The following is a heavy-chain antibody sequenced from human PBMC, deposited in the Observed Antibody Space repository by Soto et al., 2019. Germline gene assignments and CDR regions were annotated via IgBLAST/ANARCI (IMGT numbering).Heavy chain of an antibody. D-gene: IGHD3-16*01. Sequence: EVELLESGGGLVQPGGSLRLSCSASGLTFSSHDMIWVRQAPGKGLEWVSGVSGGGITSYADSEKGRFTISRDKSRNTLYLQMNSLRVEVTAVYYCVKGFWGDYWGQGTLVTVSS. CDR1: GLTFSSHD. V-gene: IGHV3-23*01. CDR3: VKGFWGDY. CDR2: VSGGGIT. J-gene: IGHJ4*02.